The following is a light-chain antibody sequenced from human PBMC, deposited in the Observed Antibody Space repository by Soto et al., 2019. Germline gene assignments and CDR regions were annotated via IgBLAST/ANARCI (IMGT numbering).Light chain of an antibody. V-gene: IGLV2-23*03. CDR1: SSDVGSYNL. J-gene: IGLJ1*01. CDR2: EGS. Sequence: QSAVTQPASVSGSPGQSITISCTGTSSDVGSYNLVSWYQRHPGKAPKLMIYEGSKRPSGVSNRFSGSKSGNTASLTISGLQAEDEADYYCCSYAGSSTFEVFGTGTKVTVL. CDR3: CSYAGSSTFEV.